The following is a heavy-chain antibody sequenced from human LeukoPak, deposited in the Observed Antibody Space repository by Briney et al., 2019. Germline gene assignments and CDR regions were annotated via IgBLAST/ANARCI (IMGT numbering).Heavy chain of an antibody. V-gene: IGHV1-69*06. CDR3: ARGLTHKWLRTDYYYYVDV. Sequence: ASVKVSCKVSGYTLTELSMHWVRQAPGKGLEWMGGIIPIFGTANYAQKFQGRVTITADKSTSTAYMELSSLRSEDTAVYYCARGLTHKWLRTDYYYYVDVWGKGTTVTVSS. D-gene: IGHD5-12*01. CDR2: IIPIFGTA. J-gene: IGHJ6*03. CDR1: GYTLTELS.